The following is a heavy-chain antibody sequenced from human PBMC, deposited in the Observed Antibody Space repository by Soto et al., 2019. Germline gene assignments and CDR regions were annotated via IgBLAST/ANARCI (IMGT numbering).Heavy chain of an antibody. J-gene: IGHJ5*02. Sequence: ASVKVSCKASGYTFTNYYIHWVRQAPGQGPEWMGIINPGDGSTTYTQKFQGRVTITRDTSASTAYMELSSLRSEDTAVYYCARSTIFGVVVNWFDPWGQGTLVTVSS. V-gene: IGHV1-46*01. CDR3: ARSTIFGVVVNWFDP. D-gene: IGHD3-3*01. CDR1: GYTFTNYY. CDR2: INPGDGST.